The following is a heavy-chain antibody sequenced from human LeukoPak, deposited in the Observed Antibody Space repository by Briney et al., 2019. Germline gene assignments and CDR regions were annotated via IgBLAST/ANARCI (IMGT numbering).Heavy chain of an antibody. CDR3: VRGYCSGGTCYHFDY. Sequence: SETLSLTCTVSGGSITSYYWNWIRQPPGKGLEWIGYFYYSGSANYNPSLKSRVTISVDTSKNQFSLKLGSVTAADTAFYYCVRGYCSGGTCYHFDYWGQGTLVTVSS. D-gene: IGHD2-15*01. J-gene: IGHJ4*02. CDR2: FYYSGSA. V-gene: IGHV4-59*01. CDR1: GGSITSYY.